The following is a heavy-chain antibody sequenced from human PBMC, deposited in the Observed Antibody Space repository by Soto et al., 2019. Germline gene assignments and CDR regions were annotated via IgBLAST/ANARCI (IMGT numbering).Heavy chain of an antibody. V-gene: IGHV4-39*01. D-gene: IGHD1-26*01. CDR1: GGSISSSSYY. J-gene: IGHJ5*02. CDR3: ARFIVGWFDP. Sequence: SETLSLTCTVSGGSISSSSYYWGWIRQPPGKGLEWIGSIYYSGSTYYNPSLKSRVTISVDTSKNQFSLKLSSVTAADTAVYYCARFIVGWFDPWGQGTLVTVSS. CDR2: IYYSGST.